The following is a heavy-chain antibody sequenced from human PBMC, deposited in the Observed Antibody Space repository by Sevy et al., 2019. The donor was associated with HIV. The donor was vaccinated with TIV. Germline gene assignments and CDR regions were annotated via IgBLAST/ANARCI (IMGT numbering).Heavy chain of an antibody. J-gene: IGHJ4*02. CDR2: ISSTGNYI. CDR3: ARGSHDYGDYDRDVGFDY. Sequence: GGSLRLSCADSGFTFSSYTMNWVRQAPGKGLEWVSSISSTGNYIYYADSLKGRFSISKDNAKKSLYLQMNSLRAEDTAVYYCARGSHDYGDYDRDVGFDYWGQGTLVTVSS. V-gene: IGHV3-21*01. CDR1: GFTFSSYT. D-gene: IGHD4-17*01.